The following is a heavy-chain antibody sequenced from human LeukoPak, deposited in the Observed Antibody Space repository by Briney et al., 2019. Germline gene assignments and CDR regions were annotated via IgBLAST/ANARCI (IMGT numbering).Heavy chain of an antibody. V-gene: IGHV3-21*01. CDR2: ISSSSSYI. J-gene: IGHJ4*02. D-gene: IGHD3-22*01. CDR3: AIERALGYYYDSS. Sequence: GGSLRLSCAASGFTFSSYSMNWVRQAPRKGLEWVSSISSSSSYIYYADPVKGRFTISRDNAKNSLYLQMNSLRAEDTAVYYCAIERALGYYYDSSWGQGTLVTVSS. CDR1: GFTFSSYS.